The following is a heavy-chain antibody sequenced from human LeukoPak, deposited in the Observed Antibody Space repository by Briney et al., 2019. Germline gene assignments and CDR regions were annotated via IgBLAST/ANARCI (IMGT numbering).Heavy chain of an antibody. Sequence: SGGSLRLSCAASGFTFSSYSMNWVRQAPGKGLEWVSSISSSSSYIYYADSVKGRFTISRDNAKNSLYLQMNSLRAEDTAVYYCARDSHYDSSFVWFDPWGQGTLVTVSS. V-gene: IGHV3-21*01. CDR3: ARDSHYDSSFVWFDP. CDR1: GFTFSSYS. J-gene: IGHJ5*02. D-gene: IGHD3-22*01. CDR2: ISSSSSYI.